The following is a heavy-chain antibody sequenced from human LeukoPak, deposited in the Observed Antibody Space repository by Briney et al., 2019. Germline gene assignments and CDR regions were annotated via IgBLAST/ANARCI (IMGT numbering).Heavy chain of an antibody. J-gene: IGHJ4*02. CDR2: IFYSGST. V-gene: IGHV4-39*01. Sequence: SETLSLTCTVSGGSISSSRYYWGWIRQPPGKGPEWIGSIFYSGSTYYNPSLKSRVTISVDTSKTQFSLKLSSVTAADTAVYYCAKQQLVRCFDYWGQGTLVTVSS. CDR3: AKQQLVRCFDY. CDR1: GGSISSSRYY. D-gene: IGHD6-13*01.